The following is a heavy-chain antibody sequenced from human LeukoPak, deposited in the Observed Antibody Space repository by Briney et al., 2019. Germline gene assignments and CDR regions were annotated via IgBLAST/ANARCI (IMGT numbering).Heavy chain of an antibody. D-gene: IGHD3-9*01. V-gene: IGHV3-30*18. J-gene: IGHJ4*02. Sequence: PGRCLRLSCAASGFTFSSYGMHWVRQAPGKGLEWVAVISYDGSNKYYADSVKGRFTISRDNSKNTLYLQMNSLRAEDTAVYYCAKVLRYFDWLPPFDYWGQGTLVTVSS. CDR3: AKVLRYFDWLPPFDY. CDR1: GFTFSSYG. CDR2: ISYDGSNK.